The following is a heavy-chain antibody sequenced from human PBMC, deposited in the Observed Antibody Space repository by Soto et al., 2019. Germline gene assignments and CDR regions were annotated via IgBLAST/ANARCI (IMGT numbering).Heavy chain of an antibody. D-gene: IGHD3-22*01. CDR2: IDPSDSYT. CDR1: GYSFTSYW. V-gene: IGHV5-10-1*01. Sequence: GESLKISCKGSGYSFTSYWISWVRQMPGKGLEWMGRIDPSDSYTNYSPSFQGHVTISADKSISTAYLQWSSLKASDTAMYYCAVYDYYDSSGPLGDWFDAWGQGTLVTVSS. CDR3: AVYDYYDSSGPLGDWFDA. J-gene: IGHJ5*02.